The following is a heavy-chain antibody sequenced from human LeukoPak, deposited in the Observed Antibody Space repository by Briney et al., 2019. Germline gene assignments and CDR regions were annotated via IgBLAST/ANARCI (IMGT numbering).Heavy chain of an antibody. J-gene: IGHJ6*02. CDR2: MNPNSGNT. Sequence: ASVKVSCKASGYTFTSYDTNWVRQATGQGLEWMGWMNPNSGNTGYAQKFQGRVTMTRNTSISTAYMELSSLRSEDTAVYYCARVEQWPPGYYYYGMDVWGQGTTVTVSS. CDR1: GYTFTSYD. D-gene: IGHD6-19*01. V-gene: IGHV1-8*01. CDR3: ARVEQWPPGYYYYGMDV.